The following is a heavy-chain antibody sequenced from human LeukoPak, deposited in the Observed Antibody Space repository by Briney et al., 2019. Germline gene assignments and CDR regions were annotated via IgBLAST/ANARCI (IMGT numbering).Heavy chain of an antibody. J-gene: IGHJ4*02. CDR1: GFTFSSNW. CDR3: ARLSGWYWGTV. CDR2: ISSSGSNT. V-gene: IGHV3-23*01. D-gene: IGHD6-19*01. Sequence: PGGSLRLSCAASGFTFSSNWMHWVRQAPGKGLVWVSSISSSGSNTYYADSVKGRFTISRDNSKNTLYLQMNSLRAEDTAVYYCARLSGWYWGTVWGQGTLVTVSS.